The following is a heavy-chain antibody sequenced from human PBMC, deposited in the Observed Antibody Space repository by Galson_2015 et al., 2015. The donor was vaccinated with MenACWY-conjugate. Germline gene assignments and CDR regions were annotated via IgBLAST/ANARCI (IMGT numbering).Heavy chain of an antibody. CDR2: ISYDGSNK. V-gene: IGHV3-30*18. CDR1: GFTFSSYG. Sequence: SLRLSCAAPGFTFSSYGMHWVRQAPGKGLEWVAVISYDGSNKYYADSVKGRFTISRDNSKNTLYLQMNSLRAEDTAVYYCAKARRGRVVVTATTDYWGQGTLVTVSS. J-gene: IGHJ4*02. D-gene: IGHD2-21*02. CDR3: AKARRGRVVVTATTDY.